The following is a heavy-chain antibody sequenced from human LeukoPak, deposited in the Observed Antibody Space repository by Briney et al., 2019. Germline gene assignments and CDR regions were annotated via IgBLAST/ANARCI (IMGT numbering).Heavy chain of an antibody. Sequence: SQTLSLTCTVSGGSISGYYWSWLRQPPGKGLEWIGHIYYTGSTNYNPSLRSRLTISLDTSTSQSSLRLSSVTAADTAVYYCARHKPTGSYPLELWGQGTLVTVSS. CDR3: ARHKPTGSYPLEL. J-gene: IGHJ4*02. V-gene: IGHV4-59*08. CDR1: GGSISGYY. CDR2: IYYTGST. D-gene: IGHD3-10*01.